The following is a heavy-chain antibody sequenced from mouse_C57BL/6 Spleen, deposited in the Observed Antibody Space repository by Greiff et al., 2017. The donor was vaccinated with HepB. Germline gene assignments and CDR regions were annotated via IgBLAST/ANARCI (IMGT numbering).Heavy chain of an antibody. CDR1: GFTFSDYY. CDR3: ARDGGSNYCWYFDV. D-gene: IGHD2-5*01. CDR2: INYDGSST. V-gene: IGHV5-16*01. J-gene: IGHJ1*03. Sequence: EVMLVESEGGLVQPGSSMKLSCTASGFTFSDYYMAWVRQVPEKGLEWVANINYDGSSTYYLDSLKSRFIISRDNAKNILYLQMSSLKSEDTATYCCARDGGSNYCWYFDVWGTGTTVTVSS.